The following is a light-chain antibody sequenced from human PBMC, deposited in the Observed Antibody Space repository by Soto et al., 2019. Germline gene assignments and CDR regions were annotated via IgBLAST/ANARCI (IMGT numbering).Light chain of an antibody. CDR1: QSVSSSY. CDR2: GAS. Sequence: EIVLTQSPGTLSLSPGEGATLSCRASQSVSSSYLAWYQQKPGRAPRLLIYGASSRATGLPDRFSGSGSGIEFTLTIRSLEPEDFAVYVCQQDGNSLSFGGGTKVEIK. J-gene: IGKJ4*01. CDR3: QQDGNSLS. V-gene: IGKV3-20*01.